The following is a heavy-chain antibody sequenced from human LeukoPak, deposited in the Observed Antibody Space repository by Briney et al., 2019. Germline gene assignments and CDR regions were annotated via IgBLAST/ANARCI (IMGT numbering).Heavy chain of an antibody. D-gene: IGHD2-15*01. J-gene: IGHJ4*02. CDR2: IKQGGSEK. CDR1: GFTFSSYW. CDR3: VRDYCSGGTCYDGY. V-gene: IGHV3-7*04. Sequence: GGSLRLSCAASGFTFSSYWMSWVRPAPGKGLEWVANIKQGGSEKYYVDSVKGRFTISRDNAKNSVYMQMNSLRAEDTAVYSCVRDYCSGGTCYDGYWGQGTLVTVSS.